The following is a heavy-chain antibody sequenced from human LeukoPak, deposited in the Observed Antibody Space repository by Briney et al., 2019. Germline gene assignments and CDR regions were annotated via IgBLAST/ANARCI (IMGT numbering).Heavy chain of an antibody. CDR2: ISGSDDGT. Sequence: GGSLRLSCAASGFTFSTYAMSWVRQIPGKGLEWVSAISGSDDGTYYADSVKGRFTISRDNSKNTLYLQMNSLRAEDTAVYYCAKPKVLPQGWFDPWGQGTLVTVSS. CDR3: AKPKVLPQGWFDP. J-gene: IGHJ5*02. CDR1: GFTFSTYA. D-gene: IGHD2-8*02. V-gene: IGHV3-23*01.